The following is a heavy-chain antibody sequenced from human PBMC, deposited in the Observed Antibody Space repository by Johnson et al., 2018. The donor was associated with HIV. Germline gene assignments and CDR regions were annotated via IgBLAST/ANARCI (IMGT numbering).Heavy chain of an antibody. CDR3: AKGPQGIATPDAFDI. Sequence: QVQLVESGGVVVQPGGSLRLSCAASGFTFSSYGMHWVRQAPGKGLEWVAVISFDGTNKYYAESVKGLSTISRDNSNNTLYLQMNSLRAEDTAVYYCAKGPQGIATPDAFDIWGQGTMVTVSS. J-gene: IGHJ3*02. D-gene: IGHD2-21*01. V-gene: IGHV3-30*18. CDR1: GFTFSSYG. CDR2: ISFDGTNK.